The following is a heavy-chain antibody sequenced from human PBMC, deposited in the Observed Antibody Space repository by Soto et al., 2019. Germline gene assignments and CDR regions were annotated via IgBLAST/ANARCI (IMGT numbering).Heavy chain of an antibody. CDR2: IGVGSGNR. D-gene: IGHD1-26*01. V-gene: IGHV1-58*01. J-gene: IGHJ4*02. CDR1: GFTFTSSA. Sequence: ASVKVSCKASGFTFTSSAVQWVRQARGQRLEWIGWIGVGSGNRHYAQKFQERVTITRDMSTNTAYMELNSLRDDDTAVYYCVREDILGARSFDYWGQGTLVTVSS. CDR3: VREDILGARSFDY.